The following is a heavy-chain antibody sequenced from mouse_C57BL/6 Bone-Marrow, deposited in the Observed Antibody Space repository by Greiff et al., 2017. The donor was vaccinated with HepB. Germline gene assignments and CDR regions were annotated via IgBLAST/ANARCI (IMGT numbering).Heavy chain of an antibody. CDR1: GYTFTSYT. Sequence: VKLMESGAELARPGASVKMSCKASGYTFTSYTMHWVKQRPGQGLEWIGYINPSSGYTKYNQKFKDKATLTADKSSSTAYMQLSSLTSEDSAVYYCARLYYTSYYFDYWGQGTTLTVSS. CDR3: ARLYYTSYYFDY. V-gene: IGHV1-4*01. D-gene: IGHD2-1*01. J-gene: IGHJ2*01. CDR2: INPSSGYT.